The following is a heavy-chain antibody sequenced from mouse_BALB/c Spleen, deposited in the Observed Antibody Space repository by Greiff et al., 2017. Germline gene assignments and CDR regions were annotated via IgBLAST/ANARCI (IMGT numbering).Heavy chain of an antibody. D-gene: IGHD1-1*01. V-gene: IGHV1-14*01. J-gene: IGHJ3*01. CDR3: ASPHYYGSSYVFAY. CDR2: INPYNDGT. CDR1: GYTFTSYV. Sequence: VQLQQSGPELVKPGASVKMSCKASGYTFTSYVMHWVKQKPGQGLEWIGYINPYNDGTKYNEKFKGKATLTSDKSSSTAYMELSSLTSEDSAVYYCASPHYYGSSYVFAYWGQGTLVTVSA.